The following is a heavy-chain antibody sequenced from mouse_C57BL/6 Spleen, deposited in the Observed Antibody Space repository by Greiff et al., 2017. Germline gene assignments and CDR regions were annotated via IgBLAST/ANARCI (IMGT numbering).Heavy chain of an antibody. Sequence: VQLQQPGAELVKPGASVKLYCKASGYTFTSYWMHWVKQRPGQGLEWIGMIHPNSGSTNYNEKFKSKATLTVDKSSSTAYMQLSSLTSEDSAVYYCASPNYYGSSYGYWGQGTTLTVSS. CDR1: GYTFTSYW. J-gene: IGHJ2*01. CDR3: ASPNYYGSSYGY. CDR2: IHPNSGST. V-gene: IGHV1-64*01. D-gene: IGHD1-1*01.